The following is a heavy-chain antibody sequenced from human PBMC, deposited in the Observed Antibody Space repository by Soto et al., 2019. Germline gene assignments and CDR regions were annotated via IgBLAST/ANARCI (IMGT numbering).Heavy chain of an antibody. CDR2: IWYDGSNK. D-gene: IGHD6-13*01. CDR3: AREPGSSWYYFDY. V-gene: IGHV3-33*01. J-gene: IGHJ4*02. Sequence: QVQLVESGGGVVQPGRSLRLSCAASGFTFSSYGMYWVRQAPGKGLEWVAVIWYDGSNKYYADSVKGRFTISRDNSKNTLYLQMNILRADDTAVYYCAREPGSSWYYFDYWGQGTLVTVSS. CDR1: GFTFSSYG.